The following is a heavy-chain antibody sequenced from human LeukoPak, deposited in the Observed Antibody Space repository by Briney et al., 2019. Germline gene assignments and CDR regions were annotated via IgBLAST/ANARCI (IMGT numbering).Heavy chain of an antibody. Sequence: GASVKVSCKASGGSFSSYVISWVRQAPGQGLEWMGWINPNSGGTNYAQKFQGRVTMTRDTSISTAYMGLSRLRSDDTAVYYCARAGLGVVVPAAMFISLGYWGQGTLVTVSS. CDR1: GGSFSSYV. CDR3: ARAGLGVVVPAAMFISLGY. V-gene: IGHV1-2*02. J-gene: IGHJ4*02. D-gene: IGHD2-2*01. CDR2: INPNSGGT.